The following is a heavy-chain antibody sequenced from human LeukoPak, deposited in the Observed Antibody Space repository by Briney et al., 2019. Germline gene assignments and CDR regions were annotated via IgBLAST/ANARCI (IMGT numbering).Heavy chain of an antibody. V-gene: IGHV3-21*04. D-gene: IGHD6-13*01. Sequence: GGSLRLSCAASGFTFSSYSMNWVRQAPGKGLEGVSSISSSSSYIYYADSVKGRFTISRDNAKNSLYLQMNSLRAEDTALYYCAKDIKSSSWYYFDYWGQGTLVTVSS. CDR2: ISSSSSYI. CDR1: GFTFSSYS. J-gene: IGHJ4*02. CDR3: AKDIKSSSWYYFDY.